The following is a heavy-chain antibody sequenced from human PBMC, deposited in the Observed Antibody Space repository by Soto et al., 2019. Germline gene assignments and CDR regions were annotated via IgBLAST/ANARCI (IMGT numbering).Heavy chain of an antibody. CDR2: IWYDGRNK. D-gene: IGHD3-10*01. CDR1: GFTFTSYG. J-gene: IGHJ6*02. V-gene: IGHV3-33*01. Sequence: QVPLVESGGGVVQPGRSLRLSCAASGFTFTSYGMHWVRQAPGKGLEWAAVIWYDGRNKYYADSVKGRFTISRDNSKNTLYLQMNSLRAEDTAVYYCARDTNYYGSGVNYYGMDVWGQGTTVTVSS. CDR3: ARDTNYYGSGVNYYGMDV.